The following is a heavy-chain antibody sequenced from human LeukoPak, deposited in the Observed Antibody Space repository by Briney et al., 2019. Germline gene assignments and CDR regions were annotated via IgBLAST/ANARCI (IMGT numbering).Heavy chain of an antibody. CDR2: IIPIFGTA. CDR3: AREALYDILTGRGYYFDY. V-gene: IGHV1-69*01. CDR1: GGTFSSYA. J-gene: IGHJ4*02. Sequence: GASVKVSCKASGGTFSSYAISWVRQAPGQGLEWMGGIIPIFGTANYAQKFQGRVTITADESTSTAYMELSSLRSEDTAVYYCAREALYDILTGRGYYFDYWGQGTLVTVSS. D-gene: IGHD3-9*01.